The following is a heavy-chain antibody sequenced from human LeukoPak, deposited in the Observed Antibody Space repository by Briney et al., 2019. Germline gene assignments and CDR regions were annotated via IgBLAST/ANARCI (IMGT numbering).Heavy chain of an antibody. CDR2: IYYSGST. V-gene: IGHV4-59*08. CDR3: ARSIWSHYGMDV. J-gene: IGHJ6*02. D-gene: IGHD3-9*01. CDR1: GGSISSYY. Sequence: SETLSLTCTVSGGSISSYYWSWIRQPPGKGLEWIGYIYYSGSTNYNPSLKSRVTISVDTSKNQFSLKLSSVTAADTAVYYCARSIWSHYGMDVWGQGTTVTVSS.